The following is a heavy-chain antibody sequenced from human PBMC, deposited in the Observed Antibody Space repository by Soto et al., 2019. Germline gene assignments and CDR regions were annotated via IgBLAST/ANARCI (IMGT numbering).Heavy chain of an antibody. Sequence: PSETLSLTCTVSGGSISSSSYYWGWIRQLPGKGLEWIGSIYYSGSTYYNPSLKSRVTISVDTSKNQSSLKLSSVTSADTAVYYCARDRGSSSLTRYYYYGMDVWGQGTTVTVSS. V-gene: IGHV4-39*07. CDR1: GGSISSSSYY. D-gene: IGHD6-6*01. CDR3: ARDRGSSSLTRYYYYGMDV. CDR2: IYYSGST. J-gene: IGHJ6*02.